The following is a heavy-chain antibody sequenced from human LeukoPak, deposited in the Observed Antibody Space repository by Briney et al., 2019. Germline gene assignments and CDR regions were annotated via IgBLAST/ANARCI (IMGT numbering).Heavy chain of an antibody. D-gene: IGHD1-26*01. CDR2: ISAYNGNT. CDR3: ARDPGVGATTGAFFDY. Sequence: ASVKVSCKASGYTVTSYGISWVRQAPGQGLEWMGWISAYNGNTNYAQKLQGRVTMTTDTSTSTAYMELRSLRSDDTAVYYCARDPGVGATTGAFFDYWGQGTLVTVSS. V-gene: IGHV1-18*01. J-gene: IGHJ4*02. CDR1: GYTVTSYG.